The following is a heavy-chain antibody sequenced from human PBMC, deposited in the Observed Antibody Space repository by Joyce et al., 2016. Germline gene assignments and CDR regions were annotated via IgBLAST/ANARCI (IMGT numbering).Heavy chain of an antibody. J-gene: IGHJ5*02. Sequence: QVQLQESGPGLVKPSQTLSLTCTVSGGAINRGGYFWSWIRQPPGKGPEWIGYISHSGDTDCNPSLKSRLSMSIDTSNNQFFLNLTSVTAADTAVYFCVRVARQDHLLGWLDPWGQGTLVTVSS. V-gene: IGHV4-31*03. CDR3: VRVARQDHLLGWLDP. D-gene: IGHD2-15*01. CDR1: GGAINRGGYF. CDR2: ISHSGDT.